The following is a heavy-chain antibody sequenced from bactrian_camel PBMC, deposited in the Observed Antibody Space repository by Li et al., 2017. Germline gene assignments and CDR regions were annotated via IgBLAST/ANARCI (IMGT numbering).Heavy chain of an antibody. CDR3: VSPNERGDLGH. J-gene: IGHJ6*01. CDR2: IYSGGIRT. Sequence: VQLVESGGGSVQAGGSLRLSCAASGDTSGVNCMGWFRQGAGKEREGVAAIYSGGIRTYYADSVKGRFTISRDNAKNTLYLQLNSLKTEDTAMYYCVSPNERGDLGHWGQGTQVTVS. CDR1: GDTSGVNC. V-gene: IGHV3S54*01.